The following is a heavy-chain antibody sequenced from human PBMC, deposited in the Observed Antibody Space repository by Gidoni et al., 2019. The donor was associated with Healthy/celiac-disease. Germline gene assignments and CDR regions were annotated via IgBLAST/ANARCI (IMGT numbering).Heavy chain of an antibody. D-gene: IGHD2-2*01. CDR2: ISGSGGST. CDR3: ATYEYHSLGAFDY. Sequence: EVQLVEVGGGVVQPGGSLRDSCAASGVTCSSDAMRWVRQAPGKGLEWFSAISGSGGSTYSADSVKGRFTISRDNSKNTLYLQMNSLRAEYTAVYYCATYEYHSLGAFDYWGQGTLVTVSS. V-gene: IGHV3-23*04. J-gene: IGHJ4*02. CDR1: GVTCSSDA.